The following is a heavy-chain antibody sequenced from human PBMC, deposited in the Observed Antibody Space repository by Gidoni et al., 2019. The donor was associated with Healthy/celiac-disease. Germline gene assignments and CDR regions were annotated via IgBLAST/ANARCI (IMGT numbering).Heavy chain of an antibody. Sequence: QVQLQESGPGLVKPSQTLSLTCTVSGGSISCGDYYWSWIRQPPGKGLEWIGYIYYSGSTYYNPSLKSRVTISVDTSKNQFSLKLSSVTAADTAVYYCAREITSTTMVRGVRGFDPWGQGTLVTVSS. CDR2: IYYSGST. V-gene: IGHV4-30-4*01. D-gene: IGHD3-10*01. CDR3: AREITSTTMVRGVRGFDP. CDR1: GGSISCGDYY. J-gene: IGHJ5*02.